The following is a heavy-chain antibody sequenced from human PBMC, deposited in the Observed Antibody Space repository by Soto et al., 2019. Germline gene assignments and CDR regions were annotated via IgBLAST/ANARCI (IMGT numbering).Heavy chain of an antibody. CDR1: GFTFRNYV. J-gene: IGHJ5*02. V-gene: IGHV3-23*01. Sequence: PGGSLRLSCVASGFTFRNYVMSWVRQAPGKGLERVSTISGSGVSTNYADSVKGRFTISRDNSKTTLFLQMNSLRADDTAVYYCAKDRGLRYCSSFSCYSKILRWFDPWGQGTLVTVSS. CDR2: ISGSGVST. D-gene: IGHD2-2*01. CDR3: AKDRGLRYCSSFSCYSKILRWFDP.